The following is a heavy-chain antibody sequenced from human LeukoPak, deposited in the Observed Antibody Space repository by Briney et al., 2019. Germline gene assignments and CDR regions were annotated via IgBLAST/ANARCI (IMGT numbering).Heavy chain of an antibody. V-gene: IGHV3-30*04. J-gene: IGHJ4*02. Sequence: GGSLRLSCAASGFTFSSYAMHWVRQAPGKGLEWVAAISYDGSNKYYADSVKGRFTISRDNSKNTLYLQMNSLRAEDTAVYYCARVYYDFWSGYPDYWGQGTLVTVSS. D-gene: IGHD3-3*01. CDR3: ARVYYDFWSGYPDY. CDR2: ISYDGSNK. CDR1: GFTFSSYA.